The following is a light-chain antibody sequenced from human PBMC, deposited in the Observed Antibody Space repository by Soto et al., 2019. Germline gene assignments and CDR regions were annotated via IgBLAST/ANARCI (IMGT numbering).Light chain of an antibody. CDR2: DDS. J-gene: IGLJ2*01. V-gene: IGLV3-21*02. Sequence: SYELTQPPSVSVAPGQTARITCGGNNIGGKSVHWYQQKPGQAPALVVYDDSDRPPGIPERISGSNSGNTATLTISRVEVGDEADYYCQVWDSSREHVVFGGGTKVTVL. CDR3: QVWDSSREHVV. CDR1: NIGGKS.